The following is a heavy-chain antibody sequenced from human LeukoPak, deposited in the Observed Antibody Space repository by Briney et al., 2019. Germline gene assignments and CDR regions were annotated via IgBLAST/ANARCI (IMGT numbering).Heavy chain of an antibody. J-gene: IGHJ4*02. V-gene: IGHV1-24*01. CDR1: GYTLTELS. D-gene: IGHD2-15*01. CDR3: ATVGVWDCSGGSCYTKGGIYYFDY. Sequence: ASVKVSCKVSGYTLTELSMHWVRQAPGKGLEWMGGFDPEDGETIYAQKFQGRVTMTEDTSTDTAYMELSSLRSEDTAVYYCATVGVWDCSGGSCYTKGGIYYFDYWGQGTLVTVSS. CDR2: FDPEDGET.